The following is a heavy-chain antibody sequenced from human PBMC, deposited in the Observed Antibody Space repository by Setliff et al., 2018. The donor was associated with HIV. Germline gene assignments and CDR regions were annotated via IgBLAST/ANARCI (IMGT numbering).Heavy chain of an antibody. D-gene: IGHD3-10*01. J-gene: IGHJ6*03. Sequence: SVKVSCKASGGTFSSFAISWVRQAPGQGLEWMGGIIPIFGTANYAQKFQGRVTITTDESTTTAYMELRSLRSEDTAVYYCARETYYGSGSYLPAEYYYYYMDVWGKGTTVTVSS. V-gene: IGHV1-69*05. CDR2: IIPIFGTA. CDR3: ARETYYGSGSYLPAEYYYYYMDV. CDR1: GGTFSSFA.